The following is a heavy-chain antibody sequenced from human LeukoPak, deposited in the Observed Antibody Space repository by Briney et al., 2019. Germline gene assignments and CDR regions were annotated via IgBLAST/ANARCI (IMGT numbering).Heavy chain of an antibody. J-gene: IGHJ4*02. CDR3: AGAYSAYDPFDY. V-gene: IGHV3-74*01. CDR1: GFTFSNYW. CDR2: LNADGNNI. Sequence: GWSLTLPCAASGFTFSNYWMHWVRQAPGKGLVWVSRLNADGNNITHADFARGRFTISRHHAKNPVHLQVNRLRVDGPAIDFCAGAYSAYDPFDYWGQGILVTVSS. D-gene: IGHD5-12*01.